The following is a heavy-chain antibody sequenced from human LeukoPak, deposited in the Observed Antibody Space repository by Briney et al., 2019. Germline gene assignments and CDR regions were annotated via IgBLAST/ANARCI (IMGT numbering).Heavy chain of an antibody. J-gene: IGHJ4*02. D-gene: IGHD3-10*01. CDR3: ARLGSGGYYWRPFDY. CDR1: GDSITGYY. Sequence: PSETLSLTCSVSGDSITGYYWGWIRQPPGKGLEWIGSLYYSGSTNYNPSLKSRVTISVDTSKNQFSLKLSSVTAADTAVYYCARLGSGGYYWRPFDYWGQGTLVTVSS. CDR2: LYYSGST. V-gene: IGHV4-59*08.